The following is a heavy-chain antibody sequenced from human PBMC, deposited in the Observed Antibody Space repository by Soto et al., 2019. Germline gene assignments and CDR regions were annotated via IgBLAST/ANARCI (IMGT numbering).Heavy chain of an antibody. CDR2: ISYDGSNK. D-gene: IGHD2-15*01. V-gene: IGHV3-30*18. CDR3: AKSSGGSGSPLPP. J-gene: IGHJ5*02. Sequence: QVQLVESGGGVVQPGRSLRLSCEASGFTFSSYGMHWVRQAPGKGLEWVAVISYDGSNKYYADSVKGRFTISRDNSKNAWYLKRDSRRSEDPVGYQFAKSSGGSGSPLPPWGQ. CDR1: GFTFSSYG.